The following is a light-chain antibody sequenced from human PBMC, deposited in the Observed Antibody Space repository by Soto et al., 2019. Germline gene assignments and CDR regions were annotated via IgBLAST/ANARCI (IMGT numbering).Light chain of an antibody. CDR3: MQALQTPWT. V-gene: IGKV2-28*01. J-gene: IGKJ2*02. CDR2: LGS. Sequence: DIVMTQSPLSLPVTPVEPDSISCRSSQSLLHSNGYNYLDWYLQKPGQSPQLLIYLGSNQASGVPDRFSGSGSGTDCTLKISRVEAEDVGVYYCMQALQTPWTLVQGTKMEIK. CDR1: QSLLHSNGYNY.